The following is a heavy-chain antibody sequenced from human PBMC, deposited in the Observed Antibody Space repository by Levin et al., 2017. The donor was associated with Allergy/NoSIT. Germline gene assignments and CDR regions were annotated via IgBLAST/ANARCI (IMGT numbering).Heavy chain of an antibody. J-gene: IGHJ4*02. CDR3: AHHPQFNLLFNS. CDR1: GFSLSTSGVG. D-gene: IGHD3-3*01. V-gene: IGHV2-5*01. CDR2: IYWSDAT. Sequence: GSGPTLVKPTQTLTLTCTFSGFSLSTSGVGVGWIRQPPGKALEWLALIYWSDATRYSPSLKSRLTITKDTSKNQVVLTMTNMDPVDTATYYCAHHPQFNLLFNSWGQGTLVTVSS.